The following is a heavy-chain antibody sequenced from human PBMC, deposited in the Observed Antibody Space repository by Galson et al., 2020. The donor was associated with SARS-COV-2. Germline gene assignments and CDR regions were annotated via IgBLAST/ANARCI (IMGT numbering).Heavy chain of an antibody. CDR3: AGARNSGIAAASSGVYYYYGLEV. CDR1: GLPLSSYY. J-gene: IGHJ6*02. Sequence: AGGSLRLSCAASGLPLSSYYMHWVRQAPVKGLEWVSCISSSGTYIYYSDSVKGRFTISRDNAKNSLFLQMNNLRDGDTALYYCAGARNSGIAAASSGVYYYYGLEVWGQGTTVAVSS. CDR2: ISSSGTYI. V-gene: IGHV3-21*01. D-gene: IGHD6-25*01.